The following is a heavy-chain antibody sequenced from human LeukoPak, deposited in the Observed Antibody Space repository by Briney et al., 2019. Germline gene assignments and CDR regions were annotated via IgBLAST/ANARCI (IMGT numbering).Heavy chain of an antibody. CDR1: GFGFSGYG. CDR3: ASVRPGSARTDAFDI. CDR2: ISSSSSYI. J-gene: IGHJ3*02. D-gene: IGHD3-10*01. Sequence: PGGSLRLSCAASGFGFSGYGMYYVRQAPGKGLEWVSSISSSSSYIYYADSVKGRFTISRDNAKNSLYLQMNSLRAEDTAVYYCASVRPGSARTDAFDIWGQGTMVTVSS. V-gene: IGHV3-21*01.